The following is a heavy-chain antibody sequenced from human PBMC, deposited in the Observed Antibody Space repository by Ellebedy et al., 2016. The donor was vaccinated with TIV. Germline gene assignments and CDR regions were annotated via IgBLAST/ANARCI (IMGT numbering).Heavy chain of an antibody. J-gene: IGHJ4*02. CDR3: ARLVGTMSPVLSKHFDH. CDR1: GYTFTSYA. V-gene: IGHV1-3*01. D-gene: IGHD1-26*01. Sequence: AASVKVSCKTSGYTFTSYAMHWARQAPGQRLEWMGWINAGNGNTKSSQKFQGRVTIARDTATSTAYMELRSLRSDDTAVYYCARLVGTMSPVLSKHFDHWGQGTLVTVSS. CDR2: INAGNGNT.